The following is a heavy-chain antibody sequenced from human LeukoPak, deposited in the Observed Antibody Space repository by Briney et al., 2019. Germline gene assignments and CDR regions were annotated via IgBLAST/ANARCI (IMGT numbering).Heavy chain of an antibody. Sequence: GASVKVSCKASGYTLTSYDINWVRQAPGQGLEWMGWINTNTGNPTYAQGFTGRFVFSLDTSVSTAYLQISSLKAEDTAVYYCAREDTAMVTYYWGQGTLVTVSS. CDR3: AREDTAMVTYY. V-gene: IGHV7-4-1*02. CDR2: INTNTGNP. J-gene: IGHJ4*02. D-gene: IGHD5-18*01. CDR1: GYTLTSYD.